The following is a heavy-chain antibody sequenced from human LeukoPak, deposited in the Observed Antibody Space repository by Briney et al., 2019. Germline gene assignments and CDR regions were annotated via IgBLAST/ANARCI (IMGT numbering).Heavy chain of an antibody. Sequence: SGTLSLTCAVYGGSFSGYYWSWIRQPPGKGLEWIGEINHSGSTNYNPSLKSRVTISVDTSKNQFSLKLSSVTAADTAVYYCARGLYCSSTSCYGSGLGYWGQGTLVTVSS. J-gene: IGHJ4*02. V-gene: IGHV4-34*01. CDR2: INHSGST. D-gene: IGHD2-2*01. CDR1: GGSFSGYY. CDR3: ARGLYCSSTSCYGSGLGY.